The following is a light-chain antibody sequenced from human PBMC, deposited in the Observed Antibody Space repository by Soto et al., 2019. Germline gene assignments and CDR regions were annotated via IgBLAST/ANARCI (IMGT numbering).Light chain of an antibody. Sequence: QSALTQPPSASGSPGQSVTISCTGTRSDVGGYHYVSWYQQHPGNAPKLMIYEVNRRPSGVPDRFSGSKSGNTASLTVSGLQAEDEADYYCSSYGGRNNLLFGGGTKLTVL. CDR1: RSDVGGYHY. V-gene: IGLV2-8*01. J-gene: IGLJ2*01. CDR3: SSYGGRNNLL. CDR2: EVN.